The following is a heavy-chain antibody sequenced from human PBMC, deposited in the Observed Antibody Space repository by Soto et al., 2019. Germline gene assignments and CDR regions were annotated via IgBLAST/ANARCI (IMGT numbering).Heavy chain of an antibody. CDR1: GFTFSSYA. CDR2: ISSNGGST. D-gene: IGHD3-10*01. CDR3: VKAGDLLWFGELNIDYYGMDV. V-gene: IGHV3-64D*06. Sequence: GGSLRLSCSASGFTFSSYAMHWVRQAPGKGLEYVSAISSNGGSTYYADSVKGRFTISRDNSKNTLYLQMSSLRAEDTAVYYCVKAGDLLWFGELNIDYYGMDVWGQGTTVTVSS. J-gene: IGHJ6*02.